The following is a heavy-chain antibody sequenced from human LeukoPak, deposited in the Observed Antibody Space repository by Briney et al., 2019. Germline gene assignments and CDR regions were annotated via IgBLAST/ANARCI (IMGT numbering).Heavy chain of an antibody. D-gene: IGHD1-1*01. V-gene: IGHV1-2*02. CDR2: INPNSGGT. CDR1: GYTFTGYY. CDR3: ARGPNWNDVGYFDY. J-gene: IGHJ4*02. Sequence: ASVKVSCKASGYTFTGYYMHWVRQAPGQGLEWMGWINPNSGGTNYAQKFQGRVTMTRDTSISTAYMELSRLRSDDTAVYYCARGPNWNDVGYFDYWGRGTLVTVSS.